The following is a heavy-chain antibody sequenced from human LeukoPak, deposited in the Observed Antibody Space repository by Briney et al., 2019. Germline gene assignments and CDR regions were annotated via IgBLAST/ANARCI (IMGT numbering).Heavy chain of an antibody. D-gene: IGHD1-26*01. CDR1: GFIFINYD. J-gene: IGHJ4*02. Sequence: PGRSLRLSCAASGFIFINYDMNWVRQAPRNGLEWVSYISPSVATISYADSVKGRFTISRDKAKNSLYLQMNSLRDDDTAVYYCARSVGGTAADLDYWGQGTLITVSS. V-gene: IGHV3-48*02. CDR3: ARSVGGTAADLDY. CDR2: ISPSVATI.